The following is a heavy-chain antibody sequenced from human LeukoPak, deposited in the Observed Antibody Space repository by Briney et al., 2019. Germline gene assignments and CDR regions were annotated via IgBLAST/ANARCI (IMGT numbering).Heavy chain of an antibody. CDR1: GYSFTSYW. Sequence: GESLKISCKGSGYSFTSYWIGWARQMPGKGLEWMGIIYPGDSDTRYSPSFQGQVTISADKSISTAYLQWSSLKASDTAMYYCARLNYDILTGYLPGYFDYWGQGTLVTVSS. D-gene: IGHD3-9*01. CDR2: IYPGDSDT. J-gene: IGHJ4*02. CDR3: ARLNYDILTGYLPGYFDY. V-gene: IGHV5-51*01.